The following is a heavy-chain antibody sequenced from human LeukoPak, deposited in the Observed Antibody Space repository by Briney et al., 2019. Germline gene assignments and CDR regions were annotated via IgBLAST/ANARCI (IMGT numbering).Heavy chain of an antibody. CDR2: IYHSGST. CDR3: ARDAALQAFDI. Sequence: SETLSLTCAVSGGSISSGGYSWSWIRQPPGKGLEWIGYIYHSGSTYYNPSLKSRGTISVDRSKNQFSLKLSSVTAADTAVYYCARDAALQAFDIWGQGTMVTVSS. J-gene: IGHJ3*02. V-gene: IGHV4-30-2*01. CDR1: GGSISSGGYS.